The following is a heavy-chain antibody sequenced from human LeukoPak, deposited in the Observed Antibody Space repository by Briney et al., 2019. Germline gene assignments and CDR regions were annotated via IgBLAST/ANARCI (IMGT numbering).Heavy chain of an antibody. V-gene: IGHV3-33*01. D-gene: IGHD6-13*01. J-gene: IGHJ6*02. CDR1: GFTFSIYG. CDR3: ARVGEHSSSWYIYYYYGMDV. Sequence: PGGSLRLSCAASGFTFSIYGMHWVRQAPGKGLKWVAVIWYDGCNTYYADSVKGRFTISRDKSKNTLYLQMNSLRAEDTAVYYCARVGEHSSSWYIYYYYGMDVWGQGTTVTVSS. CDR2: IWYDGCNT.